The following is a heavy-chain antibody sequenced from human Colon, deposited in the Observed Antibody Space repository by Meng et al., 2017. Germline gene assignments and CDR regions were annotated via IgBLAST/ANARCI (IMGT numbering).Heavy chain of an antibody. CDR1: GGSFSGYY. V-gene: IGHV4-34*01. CDR3: ARDYWGSLDF. D-gene: IGHD3-16*01. Sequence: QVQLQQWGAGLLKPSETLSLTCAVYGGSFSGYYWSWIRQPPGKGLEWIGEINHSGSTNYNPSLKSRVTISVDTSKNQFSLNVRSVTAADTAVYYCARDYWGSLDFWGQGILVTVSS. J-gene: IGHJ4*02. CDR2: INHSGST.